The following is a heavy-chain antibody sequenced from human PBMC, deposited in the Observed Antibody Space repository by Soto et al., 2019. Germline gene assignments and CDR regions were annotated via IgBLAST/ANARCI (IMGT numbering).Heavy chain of an antibody. Sequence: SGPTLVNPTETLTLTCNFSGFPLTSPGMCVSWIRQSPGKALEWLALIERDDDDKYYSTSLKTRLTISKETRQNQVVLTMANMEPADTATYYCARSIRGPRRFNGMDVWGQGTTVTVSS. J-gene: IGHJ6*02. CDR3: ARSIRGPRRFNGMDV. CDR1: GFPLTSPGMC. V-gene: IGHV2-70*13. CDR2: IERDDDDK. D-gene: IGHD1-20*01.